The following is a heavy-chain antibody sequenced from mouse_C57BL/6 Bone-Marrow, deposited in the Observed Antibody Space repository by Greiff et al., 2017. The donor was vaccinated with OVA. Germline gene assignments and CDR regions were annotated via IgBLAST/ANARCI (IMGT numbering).Heavy chain of an antibody. CDR2: IDPSDSYT. Sequence: QVQLQQSGAELVKPGASVKLSCKASGYTFTSYWMQWVKQRPGQGLEWIGEIDPSDSYTNYNQKFKGKATLTVDTSSSTAYMQLSSLTSEDSAVYYCARSAFMDYWGQGTSVTVSS. J-gene: IGHJ4*01. CDR1: GYTFTSYW. CDR3: ARSAFMDY. V-gene: IGHV1-50*01.